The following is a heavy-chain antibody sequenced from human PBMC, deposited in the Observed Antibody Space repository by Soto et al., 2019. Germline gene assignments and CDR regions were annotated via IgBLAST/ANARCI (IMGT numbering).Heavy chain of an antibody. V-gene: IGHV3-30-3*01. J-gene: IGHJ5*02. CDR2: ISSNGGNA. CDR1: GFVFTNYA. CDR3: ARDRSFGTSGYYSWDL. Sequence: GGSLRLSCSASGFVFTNYAMHWVRQAPGMGLEWVAVISSNGGNADSADSVKGRFTISKDNSKNTVFLRMDSLRPEDSAIYYCARDRSFGTSGYYSWDLWGQGTLVTVSS. D-gene: IGHD3-22*01.